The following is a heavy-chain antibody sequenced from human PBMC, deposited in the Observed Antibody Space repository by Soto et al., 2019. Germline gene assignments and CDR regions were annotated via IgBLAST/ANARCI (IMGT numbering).Heavy chain of an antibody. CDR1: GFTFDDYA. CDR3: ANLPLYGSGFDC. CDR2: ISWNGAAT. Sequence: EVQLVESGGGLVQPGGSLRLSCAASGFTFDDYAIHWVRQAPGKGLEWVSGISWNGAATGYMNSVKGRFSISRDNTKNTLYLQMNSLRSEDTAVYYCANLPLYGSGFDCWGQGSLLTVTS. V-gene: IGHV3-9*01. J-gene: IGHJ4*02. D-gene: IGHD3-10*01.